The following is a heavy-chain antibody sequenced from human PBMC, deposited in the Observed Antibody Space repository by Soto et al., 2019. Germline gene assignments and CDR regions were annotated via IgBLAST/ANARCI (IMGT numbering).Heavy chain of an antibody. J-gene: IGHJ4*02. Sequence: SVPTLVNPTQTLTLTCTVSGFSLSTAGVTLGWIRQPPGKAPEWLALGHAYSPSLEDTLSFTKDNPRNQVVRTVTNVDPADTATYYGIHRQDTSRGPIYWGQGIPVTVSS. CDR2: GH. CDR1: GFSLSTAGVT. D-gene: IGHD2-2*01. CDR3: IHRQDTSRGPIY. V-gene: IGHV2-5*01.